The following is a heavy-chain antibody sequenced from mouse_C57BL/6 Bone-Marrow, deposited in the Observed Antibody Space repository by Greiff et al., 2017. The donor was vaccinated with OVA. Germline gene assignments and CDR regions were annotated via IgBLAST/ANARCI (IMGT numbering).Heavy chain of an antibody. CDR1: GYTYTSYG. CDR3: ARGDDGYFYYAMDY. V-gene: IGHV1-81*01. D-gene: IGHD2-3*01. CDR2: IYPRSGNT. J-gene: IGHJ4*01. Sequence: VQLVESGAELARPGASVKLSCKASGYTYTSYGISWVKQRTGQGLEWIGEIYPRSGNTYYNEKFKGKATLTADKSSSTAYMELRSLTSEDSAVYFCARGDDGYFYYAMDYWGQGTSVTVSS.